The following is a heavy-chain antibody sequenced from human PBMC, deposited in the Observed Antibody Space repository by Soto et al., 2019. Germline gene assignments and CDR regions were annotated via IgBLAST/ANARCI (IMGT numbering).Heavy chain of an antibody. J-gene: IGHJ6*02. D-gene: IGHD3-10*01. CDR1: GASITSGGFH. V-gene: IGHV4-31*03. CDR2: IYACGST. CDR3: AREGGNYYSFAMDV. Sequence: VQLQESGPGLGETSQTLSLICSVSGASITSGGFHWNWVRQRPGKGLEWIGYIYACGSTYSKPSLDSRFIVSFATSKNQVSLRLISLTAADTAVYYCAREGGNYYSFAMDVWGQGTTVIVSS.